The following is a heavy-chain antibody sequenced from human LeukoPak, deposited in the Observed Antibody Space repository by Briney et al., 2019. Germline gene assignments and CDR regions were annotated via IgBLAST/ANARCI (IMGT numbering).Heavy chain of an antibody. J-gene: IGHJ6*02. CDR1: GFTFSSYG. Sequence: PGGSLRLSRAASGFTFSSYGMHWVRQAPGKGLEWVAVIWYDGSNKYYADSVKGRFTISRDNSKNTLYLQMNSLRAEDTAVYYCAREEVVTRGMDVWGQGTTVTVSS. CDR2: IWYDGSNK. CDR3: AREEVVTRGMDV. D-gene: IGHD2-21*02. V-gene: IGHV3-33*01.